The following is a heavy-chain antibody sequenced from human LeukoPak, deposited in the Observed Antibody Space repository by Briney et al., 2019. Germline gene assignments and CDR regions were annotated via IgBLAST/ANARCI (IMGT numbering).Heavy chain of an antibody. CDR1: GGTFSSYA. J-gene: IGHJ4*02. Sequence: SVKVSCKASGGTFSSYAISWVRQAPGQGLEWMGGIIPIFGTANYAQKFQGRVTITTDESTSTAYMELSSLRSEDTAVYYCARGYCSSTSCYDFDYWGQGTLVTVSS. D-gene: IGHD2-2*01. CDR3: ARGYCSSTSCYDFDY. V-gene: IGHV1-69*05. CDR2: IIPIFGTA.